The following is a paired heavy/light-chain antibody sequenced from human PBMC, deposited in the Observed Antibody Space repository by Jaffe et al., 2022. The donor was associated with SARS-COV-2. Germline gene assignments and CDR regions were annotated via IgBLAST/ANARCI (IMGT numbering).Light chain of an antibody. CDR3: QQFGSSPLLT. V-gene: IGKV3-20*01. Sequence: IVLTQSPGTLSLSPGERATLSCRASESVLSNYLAWYQQKPGQAPRLLIYGVSSRATGIPDRFSGSGSGTDFTLTINRLEPEDFAVYFCQQFGSSPLLTFGPGTKVDI. CDR1: ESVLSNY. J-gene: IGKJ3*01. CDR2: GVS.
Heavy chain of an antibody. V-gene: IGHV4-61*02. CDR3: ARSSFFHSYGVDV. Sequence: QVQLQESGPGLVKPSQTLSLICSVSGGSITSDSHHWNWIRQTAERGLEWIGRIHVSDSTNYNPSLKRRVTVSLDTSKNQFSLTLSSVTASDAAVYYCARSSFFHSYGVDVWGQGTAVTVSS. D-gene: IGHD3-10*01. J-gene: IGHJ6*02. CDR2: IHVSDST. CDR1: GGSITSDSHH.